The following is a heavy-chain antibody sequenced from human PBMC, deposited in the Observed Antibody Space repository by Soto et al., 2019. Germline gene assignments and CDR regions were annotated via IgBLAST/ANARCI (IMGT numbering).Heavy chain of an antibody. CDR3: ARDGDYGDYGGDYYYYYYMDV. V-gene: IGHV3-66*01. J-gene: IGHJ6*03. Sequence: EVQLVESGGGLVQPGGSLRLSCAASGFTVSSNYMSWVRQAPGKWLEWVSVIYSGGSTYYADSVKGRFTISRDNSKNTLYLQMNSLRAEDTAVYYCARDGDYGDYGGDYYYYYYMDVWGKGTTVTVSS. CDR1: GFTVSSNY. D-gene: IGHD4-17*01. CDR2: IYSGGST.